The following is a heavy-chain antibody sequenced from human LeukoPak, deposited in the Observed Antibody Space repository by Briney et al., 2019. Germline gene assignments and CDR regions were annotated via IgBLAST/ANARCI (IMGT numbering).Heavy chain of an antibody. D-gene: IGHD3-10*01. V-gene: IGHV7-4-1*02. CDR2: INTNTGNP. CDR3: ARDIPLFYYGSGSYYNFKGHDAFDI. CDR1: GYTFTSYA. J-gene: IGHJ3*02. Sequence: GASVKVSCKASGYTFTSYAMNWVRQAPGQGLEWMGWINTNTGNPTYAQGFTGRFVFSLDTSVSTAYLQISSLKAEDTAVYYCARDIPLFYYGSGSYYNFKGHDAFDIWGQGTMVTVSS.